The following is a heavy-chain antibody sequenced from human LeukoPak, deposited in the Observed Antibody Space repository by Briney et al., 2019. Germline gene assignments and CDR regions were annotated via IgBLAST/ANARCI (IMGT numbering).Heavy chain of an antibody. CDR3: ARAYYVWGSYRYTYFDY. Sequence: SETLSLTRTVSGVSISSSTYYWGWIRQPPGKGLEWIGSIYHSGSTYYNPSLKSRVTISVDTSKNQFSLKLSSVTAADTAVYYCARAYYVWGSYRYTYFDYWGQGTLVTVSS. J-gene: IGHJ4*02. CDR1: GVSISSSTYY. D-gene: IGHD3-16*02. CDR2: IYHSGST. V-gene: IGHV4-39*07.